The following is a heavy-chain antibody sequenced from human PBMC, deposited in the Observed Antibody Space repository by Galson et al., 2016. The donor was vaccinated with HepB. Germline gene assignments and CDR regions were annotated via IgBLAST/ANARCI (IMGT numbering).Heavy chain of an antibody. CDR3: ARGGLVRGAHGGSFDS. V-gene: IGHV6-1*01. CDR2: TFYRSKWYY. J-gene: IGHJ4*01. D-gene: IGHD3-10*01. CDR1: GDSVSSASAA. Sequence: CAISGDSVSSASAAWNWIRQSPSRGLEWLGRTFYRSKWYYDYAISVRSRITINPDTSKNQFSLQLISVTPEDTAAYYCARGGLVRGAHGGSFDSWGQGTLVTVSS.